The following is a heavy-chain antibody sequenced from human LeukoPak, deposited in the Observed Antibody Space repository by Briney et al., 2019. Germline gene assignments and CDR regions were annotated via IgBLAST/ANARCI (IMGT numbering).Heavy chain of an antibody. CDR1: GYTFTGYY. J-gene: IGHJ3*02. V-gene: IGHV1-2*02. Sequence: ASVKVSCKASGYTFTGYYMHWVRQAPGQGLEWMGWINPNSGGTNHAQKFQGRVTMTRDTSISTAYMELSRLRSDDTAVYYCARSYYYDSSGYYSHDDAFDIWGQGTMVTVSS. CDR2: INPNSGGT. D-gene: IGHD3-22*01. CDR3: ARSYYYDSSGYYSHDDAFDI.